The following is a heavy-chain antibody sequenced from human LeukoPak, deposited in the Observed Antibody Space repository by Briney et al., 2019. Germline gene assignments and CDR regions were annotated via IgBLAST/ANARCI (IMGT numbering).Heavy chain of an antibody. V-gene: IGHV1-8*01. CDR3: ARSLRGWYRDY. CDR2: MNPNSGNT. CDR1: GYTFTNYD. D-gene: IGHD6-19*01. Sequence: ASVKVSCKASGYTFTNYDINWVRQATGQGLEWMGWMNPNSGNTAYAQKFQGRVSMTGDTSISAAYMELSSLRSEDTAVYYCARSLRGWYRDYWGQGTLVTVSS. J-gene: IGHJ4*02.